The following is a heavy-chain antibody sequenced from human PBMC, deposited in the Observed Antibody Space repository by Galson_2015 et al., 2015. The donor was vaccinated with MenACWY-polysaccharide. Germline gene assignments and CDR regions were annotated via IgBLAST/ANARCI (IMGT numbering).Heavy chain of an antibody. CDR2: IKRSGSAK. J-gene: IGHJ3*01. CDR1: GFPFSDSW. V-gene: IGHV3-7*04. D-gene: IGHD2-2*01. Sequence: SLRLSCAASGFPFSDSWMTWIRQAPGKGLEWVSPIKRSGSAKDYADSVEGRFTISRDNAKNSLYLQMNSLRAEDTAVYYCARARSLLGYVASECWGQGTMGTVTP. CDR3: ARARSLLGYVASEC.